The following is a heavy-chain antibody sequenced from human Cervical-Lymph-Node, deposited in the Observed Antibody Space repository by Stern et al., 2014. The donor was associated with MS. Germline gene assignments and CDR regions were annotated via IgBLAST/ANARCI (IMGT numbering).Heavy chain of an antibody. V-gene: IGHV1-8*01. CDR1: GYTFISYD. CDR3: VRGGFSYGYGLDA. Sequence: QVQLVQSGSQVRKPGASVKVSCQASGYTFISYDIFWVRQATGQGLEWMGWMNPNNANTGHAQKFQGRVTMTRNISISTAYMELSSLRSDDTAVYYCVRGGFSYGYGLDAWSQGTAVIVSS. CDR2: MNPNNANT. D-gene: IGHD5-18*01. J-gene: IGHJ6*02.